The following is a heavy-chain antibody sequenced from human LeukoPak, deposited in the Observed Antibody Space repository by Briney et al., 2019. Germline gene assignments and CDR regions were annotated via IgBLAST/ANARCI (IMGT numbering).Heavy chain of an antibody. CDR1: GFTFSDYY. D-gene: IGHD4-17*01. Sequence: GGSLRLSCAASGFTFSDYYMSWIRQAPGKGLEWVSYISSSRNYTNYADSVKGRFAISRDNAKNSLYLQMNGLRAEDTAVYYCARGGIYGDSLRYWGQGTLVTVSS. CDR3: ARGGIYGDSLRY. CDR2: ISSSRNYT. V-gene: IGHV3-11*06. J-gene: IGHJ4*02.